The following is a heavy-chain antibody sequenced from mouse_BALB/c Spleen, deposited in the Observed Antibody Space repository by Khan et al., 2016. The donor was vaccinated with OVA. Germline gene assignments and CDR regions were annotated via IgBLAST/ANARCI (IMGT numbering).Heavy chain of an antibody. D-gene: IGHD1-2*01. CDR1: GYSITSGYG. CDR2: ISYSGST. J-gene: IGHJ2*01. V-gene: IGHV3-1*02. Sequence: EVQLQESGPGLVKPSQSLSLTCTITGYSITSGYGWNWIRQFPGNKLEWMGYISYSGSTNYNPSLKSRISITRDTSKNPFFLQLNSVTTEDTATYYCARTARIKYWGQGTTLTVSS. CDR3: ARTARIKY.